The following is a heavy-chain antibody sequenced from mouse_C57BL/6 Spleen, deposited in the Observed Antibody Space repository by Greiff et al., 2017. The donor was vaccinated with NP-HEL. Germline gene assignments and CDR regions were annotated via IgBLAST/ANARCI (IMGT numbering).Heavy chain of an antibody. D-gene: IGHD4-1*01. CDR2: ISGGGGNT. V-gene: IGHV5-9*01. CDR1: GFTFSSYT. Sequence: EVMLVESGGGLVKPGGSLKLSCAASGFTFSSYTMSWVRQTPEKRLEWVATISGGGGNTYYPDSVKGRFTISRDNAKNTLYLQMSSLRSEDTALYYCARHVIWEEGFDYWGQGTTLTVSS. J-gene: IGHJ2*01. CDR3: ARHVIWEEGFDY.